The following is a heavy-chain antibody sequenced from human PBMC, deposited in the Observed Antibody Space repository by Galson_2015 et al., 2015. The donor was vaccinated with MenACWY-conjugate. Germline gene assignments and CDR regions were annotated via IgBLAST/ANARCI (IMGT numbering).Heavy chain of an antibody. CDR1: GFTFSSYS. D-gene: IGHD3-16*02. Sequence: SLRLSCAASGFTFSSYSMSWVRQAPGKGLEWVANIKQDGSEKYYVDSVKGRFTISRDNAKNSLYLQMNSLRAEDTAVYYCARGMYYDYVWGSYRFDYWGQGTLVTVSS. CDR3: ARGMYYDYVWGSYRFDY. J-gene: IGHJ4*02. CDR2: IKQDGSEK. V-gene: IGHV3-7*03.